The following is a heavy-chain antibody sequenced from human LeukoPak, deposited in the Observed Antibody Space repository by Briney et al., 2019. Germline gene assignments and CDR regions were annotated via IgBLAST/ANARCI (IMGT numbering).Heavy chain of an antibody. D-gene: IGHD3-3*01. V-gene: IGHV4-39*07. CDR1: GGSISSSSYY. Sequence: SETLSLTCTVSGGSISSSSYYWGWIRQPPGKGLEWIGSIYYSGSTYYNPSLKSRVTISVDTSKNQFSLKLSSVTAADTAVYYCARGGPGGYDFWSGPPSGVDYWGQGTLVTVSS. CDR3: ARGGPGGYDFWSGPPSGVDY. J-gene: IGHJ4*02. CDR2: IYYSGST.